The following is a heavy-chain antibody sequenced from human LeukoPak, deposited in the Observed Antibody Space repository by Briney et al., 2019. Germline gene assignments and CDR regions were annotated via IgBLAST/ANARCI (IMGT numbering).Heavy chain of an antibody. CDR1: GFTFSDYY. V-gene: IGHV3-11*04. J-gene: IGHJ5*02. Sequence: GGSLRLSCAASGFTFSDYYMSWIRQAPGKGLEWVSYITRSGNNIYYADSVKGRFTISRDNAKNSLYLQMNSLRAEDTAVYYCARSPQGTATTANWLDPWGQGTLVTVSS. CDR3: ARSPQGTATTANWLDP. CDR2: ITRSGNNI. D-gene: IGHD4-17*01.